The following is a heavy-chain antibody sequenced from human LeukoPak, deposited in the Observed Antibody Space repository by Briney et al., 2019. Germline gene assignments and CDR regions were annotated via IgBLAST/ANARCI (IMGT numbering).Heavy chain of an antibody. D-gene: IGHD3-16*02. CDR1: GFTFSSYW. CDR2: IKQDGSER. J-gene: IGHJ3*02. Sequence: GGSLRLSCAASGFTFSSYWMSWVRQTPGKGLEEVAYIKQDGSERYYVDSVKGRFTISRDNAENSLYLQMNSLRAEDTAVYYCARDIEALDIWGQGTMVSVSS. CDR3: ARDIEALDI. V-gene: IGHV3-7*01.